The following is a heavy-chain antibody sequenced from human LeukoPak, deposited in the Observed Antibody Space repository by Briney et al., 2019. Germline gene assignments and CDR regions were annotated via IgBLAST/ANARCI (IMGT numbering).Heavy chain of an antibody. CDR3: ARDYGGSSPFDY. CDR2: ISSSGSTI. CDR1: GFTFSSYE. V-gene: IGHV3-48*03. D-gene: IGHD4-23*01. J-gene: IGHJ4*02. Sequence: GGSLTLSCAASGFTFSSYEMHWVRQPPRKGLEWVSYISSSGSTIYYADSVKGRFTISRDKAKNSLYLQMNSLRAEDTAVYYCARDYGGSSPFDYWGQGTLVTVSS.